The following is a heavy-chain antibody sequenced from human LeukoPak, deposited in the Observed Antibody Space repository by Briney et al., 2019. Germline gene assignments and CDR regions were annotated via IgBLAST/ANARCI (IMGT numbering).Heavy chain of an antibody. CDR1: GFTFSSYS. CDR2: ISSGST. V-gene: IGHV3-23*01. CDR3: AKDHQLLLRGWFDP. Sequence: GGSLRLSCAASGFTFSSYSINWVRQAPGKGLEWVSSISSGSTYYADSVKGRFTISRDNSKNTLYLRMNSLRAEDTAVYYCAKDHQLLLRGWFDPWGQGTLVTVSS. J-gene: IGHJ5*02. D-gene: IGHD3-22*01.